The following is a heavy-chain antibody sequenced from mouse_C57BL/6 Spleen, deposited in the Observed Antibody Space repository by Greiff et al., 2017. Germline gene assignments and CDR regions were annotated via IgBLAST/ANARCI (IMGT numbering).Heavy chain of an antibody. J-gene: IGHJ2*01. CDR3: ARDTTVYFDY. CDR1: GFTFSDYG. CDR2: ISSGSSTI. D-gene: IGHD1-1*01. Sequence: VHLVESGGGLVKPGGSLKLSCAASGFTFSDYGMNWVRQAPEKGLEWVAYISSGSSTIYYADTVKGRCTISRDNAKNTLFLQMTRLRSEDTAMYYCARDTTVYFDYWGQGTTLTVSS. V-gene: IGHV5-17*01.